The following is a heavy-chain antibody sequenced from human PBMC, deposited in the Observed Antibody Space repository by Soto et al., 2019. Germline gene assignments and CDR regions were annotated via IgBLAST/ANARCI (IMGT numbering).Heavy chain of an antibody. D-gene: IGHD4-17*01. J-gene: IGHJ5*02. CDR1: GGSISSGDYY. CDR3: AREVDYGGNRSWFDP. V-gene: IGHV4-30-4*01. CDR2: IYYSGST. Sequence: PSETLSLTCTVSGGSISSGDYYWSWIRQPPGKGLEWIGYIYYSGSTYYNPSLKSRVTISVDTSKNQFSLKLSSVTAADTAVYYCAREVDYGGNRSWFDPWGQGTLVTVSS.